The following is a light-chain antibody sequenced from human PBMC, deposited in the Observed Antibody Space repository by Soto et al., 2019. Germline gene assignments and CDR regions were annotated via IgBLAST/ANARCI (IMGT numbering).Light chain of an antibody. CDR2: EVS. V-gene: IGLV2-14*01. CDR3: SSYTSSSTLQ. CDR1: SSDVGAYNY. J-gene: IGLJ2*01. Sequence: QSALTQPASVSGSSGQSITISCTGTSSDVGAYNYVSWYQQHPGKAPKLIIYEVSIRPSGLSKRFSGSKSGNKASLTISGLQAEDETDYYCSSYTSSSTLQFGGGTKLTVL.